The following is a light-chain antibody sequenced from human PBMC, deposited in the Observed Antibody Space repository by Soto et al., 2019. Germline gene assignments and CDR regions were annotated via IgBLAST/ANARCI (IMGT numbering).Light chain of an antibody. J-gene: IGLJ2*01. CDR3: SSYAGSNNFVV. V-gene: IGLV2-8*01. CDR1: SSDVGGYNY. CDR2: EVS. Sequence: QSVLTQPPSASGSTGQSVTISCTGTSSDVGGYNYVSWYQQHPGKAPKLMIYEVSKRPSGVPDRVSGSKSGNTASLTVSGLQAEDEADYYCSSYAGSNNFVVFGGGTKVTVL.